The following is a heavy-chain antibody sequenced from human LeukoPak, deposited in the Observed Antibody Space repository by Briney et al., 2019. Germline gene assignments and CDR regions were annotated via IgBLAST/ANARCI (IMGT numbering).Heavy chain of an antibody. V-gene: IGHV4-39*01. CDR1: GGSISSYY. J-gene: IGHJ4*02. D-gene: IGHD3-22*01. Sequence: SETLSLTCTVSGGSISSYYWGWIRQPPGKGLEWIGSIYYSGSTYYNPSLKSRVTISVDTSKNQFSLKLSSVTAADTAVYYCARRVYDSSGIDYWGQGTLVTVSS. CDR2: IYYSGST. CDR3: ARRVYDSSGIDY.